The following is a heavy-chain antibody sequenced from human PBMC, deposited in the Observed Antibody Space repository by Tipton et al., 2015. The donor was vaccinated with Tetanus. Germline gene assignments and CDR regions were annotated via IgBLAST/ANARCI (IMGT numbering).Heavy chain of an antibody. CDR2: ISHGSTTI. Sequence: LSLTCTVSGGSISSYYWSWIRQPPGKGLEWVAYISHGSTTIYYADSVQGRFTVSRDNANNSLFLQMNSLRAEDTAIYYCAKNSRSSWYEYFDSWGQGTLVTVSS. CDR1: GGSISSYY. D-gene: IGHD6-13*01. J-gene: IGHJ4*02. V-gene: IGHV3-11*01. CDR3: AKNSRSSWYEYFDS.